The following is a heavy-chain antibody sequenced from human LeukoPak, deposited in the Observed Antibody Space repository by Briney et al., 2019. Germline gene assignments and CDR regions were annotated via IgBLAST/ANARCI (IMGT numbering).Heavy chain of an antibody. J-gene: IGHJ4*02. D-gene: IGHD5-24*01. V-gene: IGHV4-31*03. CDR3: ASGYNY. CDR2: IYYSGST. Sequence: PSETLSLTCTVSGGSISSGGYSWSWIRQHPGKGLEWIGYIYYSGSTNYNPSLKSRVTISVDTSKNQFSLKLSSVTAADTAVYYCASGYNYWGQGTLVTVSS. CDR1: GGSISSGGYS.